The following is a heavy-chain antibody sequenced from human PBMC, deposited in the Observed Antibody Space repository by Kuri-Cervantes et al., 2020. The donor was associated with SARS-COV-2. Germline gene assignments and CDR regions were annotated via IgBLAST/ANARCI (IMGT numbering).Heavy chain of an antibody. CDR1: GYTFTGYY. J-gene: IGHJ6*03. CDR3: ARGPYCSGGSCYIWDYYYYYMDV. V-gene: IGHV1-8*02. Sequence: ASVKVSCKASGYTFTGYYMHWVRQAPGQGLEWMAWMNPKSGNTDYAQEFQGRVTMTMNTSISTAYMELSSLTSEDTAVYYCARGPYCSGGSCYIWDYYYYYMDVWGKGTTVTVSS. D-gene: IGHD2-15*01. CDR2: MNPKSGNT.